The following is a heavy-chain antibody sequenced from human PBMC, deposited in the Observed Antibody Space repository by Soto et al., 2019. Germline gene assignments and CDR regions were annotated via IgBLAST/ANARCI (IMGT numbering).Heavy chain of an antibody. Sequence: SETLSLTCAVYGGSFSGYYWSWIRQPPGKGLEWIGEINHSGSTNYNPSLKSRVTISVDTSKNQFSLKLSSVTAADTAVYYCARGGEIVVVVAATNWFDPWGQGTLVTVSS. CDR3: ARGGEIVVVVAATNWFDP. V-gene: IGHV4-34*01. CDR2: INHSGST. J-gene: IGHJ5*02. D-gene: IGHD2-15*01. CDR1: GGSFSGYY.